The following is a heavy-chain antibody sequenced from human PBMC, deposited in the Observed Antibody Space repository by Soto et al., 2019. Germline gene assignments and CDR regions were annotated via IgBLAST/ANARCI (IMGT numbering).Heavy chain of an antibody. CDR1: GFTFSSYA. CDR3: ARDGVGATYFDY. J-gene: IGHJ4*02. D-gene: IGHD1-26*01. Sequence: GGSLRLSCAASGFTFSSYAMHWVHQAPGKGLEWVAVISYDGSNKYYADSVKGRFTISRDNSKNTLYLQMNSLRAEDTAVYYCARDGVGATYFDYWGQGALVTVSS. V-gene: IGHV3-30-3*01. CDR2: ISYDGSNK.